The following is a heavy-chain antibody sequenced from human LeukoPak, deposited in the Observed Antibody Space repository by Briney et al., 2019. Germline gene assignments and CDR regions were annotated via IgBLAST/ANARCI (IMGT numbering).Heavy chain of an antibody. CDR1: GGTFSSYT. V-gene: IGHV1-69*04. J-gene: IGHJ4*02. CDR3: ARETKDDFWSGYPFDY. Sequence: ASVKVSCKASGGTFSSYTISWVRQAPGQGLEWMGRMIPILGIANYAQKFQGRVTITADKSTSTAYMELSSLRSEDTAVYYCARETKDDFWSGYPFDYWGQGTLVTVSS. CDR2: MIPILGIA. D-gene: IGHD3-3*01.